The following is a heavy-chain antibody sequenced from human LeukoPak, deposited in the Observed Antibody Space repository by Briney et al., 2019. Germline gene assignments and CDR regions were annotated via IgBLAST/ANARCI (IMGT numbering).Heavy chain of an antibody. D-gene: IGHD3-22*01. V-gene: IGHV1-2*02. CDR2: INPNSGGT. CDR1: GYTFTGYY. CDR3: AREDYYDSSGYYKNKDYFQH. J-gene: IGHJ1*01. Sequence: ASVKVSCKASGYTFTGYYIHWVRQAPGQGLEWMGWINPNSGGTNYAQKFQGRVTMTRDTSISTAYMELSRLRSDDTAVYYCAREDYYDSSGYYKNKDYFQHWGQGTLVTVSS.